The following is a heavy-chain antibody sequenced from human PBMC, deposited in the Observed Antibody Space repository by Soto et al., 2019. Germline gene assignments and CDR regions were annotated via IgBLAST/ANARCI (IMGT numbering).Heavy chain of an antibody. V-gene: IGHV4-39*07. CDR2: VSYTGTT. CDR3: ARGQVVAAQH. J-gene: IGHJ4*02. D-gene: IGHD2-15*01. Sequence: PSETLSLTCTVSGGSISSYLWGWIRQPPGKGLEWIGSVSYTGTTYLTPSLKSRVTISVDRSKNQFSLKLSSVTAADTAVYYCARGQVVAAQHWGQGTLVTVSS. CDR1: GGSISSYL.